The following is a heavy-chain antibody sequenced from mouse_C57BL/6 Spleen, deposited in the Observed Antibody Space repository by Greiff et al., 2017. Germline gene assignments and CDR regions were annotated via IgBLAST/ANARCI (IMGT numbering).Heavy chain of an antibody. CDR2: ISSGSSTI. CDR3: ARTYYSNYGAMDY. CDR1: GFTFSDYG. D-gene: IGHD2-5*01. V-gene: IGHV5-17*01. Sequence: EVKLMESGGGLVKPGGSLKLSCAASGFTFSDYGMHWVRQAPEKGLEWVAYISSGSSTIYYADTVKGRFTISRDNAKNTLFLQMTSLRSEDTAMYYCARTYYSNYGAMDYWGLGTSVTVSS. J-gene: IGHJ4*01.